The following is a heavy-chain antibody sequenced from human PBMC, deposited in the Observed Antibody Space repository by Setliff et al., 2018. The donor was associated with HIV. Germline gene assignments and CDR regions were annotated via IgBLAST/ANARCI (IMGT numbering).Heavy chain of an antibody. Sequence: GGSLRLSCAASGFTFSNYAMSWVRQAPGEGLEWVSAILSTGERTFYADSVKGRFTIPRDNSKNTVYLQMNSPRAEDTAEYYCAKELAASGLGYFDSWGRGILVTVSS. CDR2: ILSTGERT. V-gene: IGHV3-23*01. CDR1: GFTFSNYA. J-gene: IGHJ4*02. D-gene: IGHD5-12*01. CDR3: AKELAASGLGYFDS.